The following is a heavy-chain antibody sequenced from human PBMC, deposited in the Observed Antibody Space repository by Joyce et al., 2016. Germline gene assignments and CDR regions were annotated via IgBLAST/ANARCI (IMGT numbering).Heavy chain of an antibody. CDR3: ARHVPVAGYYDF. D-gene: IGHD6-19*01. V-gene: IGHV5-51*01. J-gene: IGHJ4*02. CDR1: GYTLTDYW. CDR2: IHLGDSET. Sequence: EVQLVQSGPEAKKPGESLKISCTTSGYTLTDYWIGWVCQMPGKGLEWMGIIHLGDSETKDSPSFQGQVTFSADRSISTAYLQWTSLKSSDTAIYYCARHVPVAGYYDFWGQGTLVSVSS.